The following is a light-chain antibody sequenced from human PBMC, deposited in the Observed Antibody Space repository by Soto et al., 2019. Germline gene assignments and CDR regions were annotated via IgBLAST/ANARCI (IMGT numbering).Light chain of an antibody. CDR2: AAS. V-gene: IGKV1-39*01. Sequence: DFHMTQSPSSLSASVGDRVTIACRASQSISSSLNWYQQTPGKAPQLLIYAASSLHSGVPSRFSASGSGTDFTLTIRSLQPEDFATYYCQQSYGTPWTFGQGTKVEI. CDR3: QQSYGTPWT. J-gene: IGKJ1*01. CDR1: QSISSS.